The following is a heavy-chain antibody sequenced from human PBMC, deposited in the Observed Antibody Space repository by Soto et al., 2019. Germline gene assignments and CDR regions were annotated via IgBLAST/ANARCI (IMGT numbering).Heavy chain of an antibody. CDR2: IYYSGST. CDR3: ARVTTYYDSSGYYEYYFDY. CDR1: GGSISSYY. Sequence: QVQLQESGPGLVKPSETLSLTCTVSGGSISSYYWSWIRQPPGKGLEWIGYIYYSGSTNYNPSLKSRVTISVDTSKKQFSLKLSSATAADTAVYYCARVTTYYDSSGYYEYYFDYWGQGTLVTVSS. J-gene: IGHJ4*02. V-gene: IGHV4-59*01. D-gene: IGHD3-22*01.